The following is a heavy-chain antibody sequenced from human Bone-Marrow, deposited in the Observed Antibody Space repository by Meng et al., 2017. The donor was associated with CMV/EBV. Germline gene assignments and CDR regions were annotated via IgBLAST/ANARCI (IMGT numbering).Heavy chain of an antibody. D-gene: IGHD4-17*01. J-gene: IGHJ5*02. CDR3: ARSADYGDYHYNWFDP. CDR2: IYYSGGT. CDR1: SISSSSYY. Sequence: SISSSSYYWGWIRQPPGKGLGWIGSIYYSGGTYYNPSLKGRVTMSVDTSKNQFSLKLSSVTAADTAVYYCARSADYGDYHYNWFDPWGQGTLVTVSS. V-gene: IGHV4-39*01.